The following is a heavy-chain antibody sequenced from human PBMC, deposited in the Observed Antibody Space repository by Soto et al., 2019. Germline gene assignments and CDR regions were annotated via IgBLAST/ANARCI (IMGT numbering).Heavy chain of an antibody. CDR2: ISAYNGDT. CDR3: ARDTPRVGGYYYGMDV. V-gene: IGHV1-18*01. J-gene: IGHJ6*02. Sequence: ASVKVSCKASGYTFTSYCISWVRQAPGQGLEWMGWISAYNGDTNYAQKLQGRVTMTTDTSTSTAYMELRSLRSDDTAVYYCARDTPRVGGYYYGMDVWGQGTTVNVSS. D-gene: IGHD1-26*01. CDR1: GYTFTSYC.